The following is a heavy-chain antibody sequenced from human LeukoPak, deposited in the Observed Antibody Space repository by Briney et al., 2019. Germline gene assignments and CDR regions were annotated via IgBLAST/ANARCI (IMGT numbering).Heavy chain of an antibody. CDR3: ARDAKYYYGSRTYFFFEY. V-gene: IGHV4-59*12. CDR1: AGSISNYY. Sequence: SETLSLTCTVSAGSISNYYWSWIRQPPGKGLEWIGYIYYNGNTNYNPSLKSRVTMSIDTSKNQFSLKLSSVTAADTAIYYCARDAKYYYGSRTYFFFEYWGQGTLLTVSS. J-gene: IGHJ4*02. CDR2: IYYNGNT. D-gene: IGHD3-10*01.